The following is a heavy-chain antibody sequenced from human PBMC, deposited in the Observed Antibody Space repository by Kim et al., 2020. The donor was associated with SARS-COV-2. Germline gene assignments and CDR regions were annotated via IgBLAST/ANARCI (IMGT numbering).Heavy chain of an antibody. Sequence: ASVKVSCKASGYTFTSYGISWVRQAPGQGLEWMGWISAYNGNTNYAQKLQGRVTMTTDTSTSTAYMELRSLRSDDTAVYYCARDGYYDILTGYYHFDYWGQGTLVTVSS. J-gene: IGHJ4*02. D-gene: IGHD3-9*01. CDR2: ISAYNGNT. CDR3: ARDGYYDILTGYYHFDY. V-gene: IGHV1-18*04. CDR1: GYTFTSYG.